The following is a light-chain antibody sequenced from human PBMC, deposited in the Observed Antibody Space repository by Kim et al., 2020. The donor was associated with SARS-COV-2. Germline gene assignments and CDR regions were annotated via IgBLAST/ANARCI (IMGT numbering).Light chain of an antibody. J-gene: IGKJ4*01. CDR3: QQYNTYPLT. CDR2: AAS. Sequence: DIQMTQSPSAMSASVGDRVTITCRASQGINNYLAWFQQKPGKVPQRLIYAASNLHSGVPSKFSGSGYGTEFTLTISNLQPEDSATYYCQQYNTYPLTFGGGTKVDIK. V-gene: IGKV1-17*03. CDR1: QGINNY.